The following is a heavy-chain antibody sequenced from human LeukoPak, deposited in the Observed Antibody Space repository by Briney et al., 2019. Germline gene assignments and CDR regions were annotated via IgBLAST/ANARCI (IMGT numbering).Heavy chain of an antibody. D-gene: IGHD4-17*01. CDR2: INPNSGGT. J-gene: IGHJ6*02. CDR1: GHTFTGYC. Sequence: GASVKVSCKASGHTFTGYCMHWVRQAPGQGLEWMGWINPNSGGTNYAQKFQGWVTMTRDTSISTAYMELSRLRSDDTAVYYCAREAISAVTTPRISYYYGMDVWGQGTTVTVSS. V-gene: IGHV1-2*04. CDR3: AREAISAVTTPRISYYYGMDV.